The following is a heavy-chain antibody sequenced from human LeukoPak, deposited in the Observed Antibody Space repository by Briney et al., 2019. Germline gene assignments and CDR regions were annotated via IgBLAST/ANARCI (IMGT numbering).Heavy chain of an antibody. CDR3: AGHHPRNTVDF. CDR2: ISDIGSI. D-gene: IGHD2/OR15-2a*01. J-gene: IGHJ4*02. Sequence: PSETLSLTCTVSGGSISSYYWSWIRQPPGKGLEWIAYISDIGSISYNPSLKSRVTISLDTSKNQFSLKLSSVTAAGTAVYYCAGHHPRNTVDFWGQGTLVTVSS. V-gene: IGHV4-59*08. CDR1: GGSISSYY.